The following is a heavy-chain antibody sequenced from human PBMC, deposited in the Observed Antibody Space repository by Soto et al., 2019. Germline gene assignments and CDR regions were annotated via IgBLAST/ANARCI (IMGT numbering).Heavy chain of an antibody. CDR3: ARAYYYDSSGYYPRNWYFDL. CDR2: ISSSGSTI. Sequence: QVQLVESGGGLVKPGGSLRLSCAASGFTFSDYYMSWIRQAPGKGLEWVSYISSSGSTIYYADYVKGRFTISRDNANNSRYLQINRLRAEDTAVYYSARAYYYDSSGYYPRNWYFDLWGRGTLVTVSS. V-gene: IGHV3-11*01. D-gene: IGHD3-22*01. J-gene: IGHJ2*01. CDR1: GFTFSDYY.